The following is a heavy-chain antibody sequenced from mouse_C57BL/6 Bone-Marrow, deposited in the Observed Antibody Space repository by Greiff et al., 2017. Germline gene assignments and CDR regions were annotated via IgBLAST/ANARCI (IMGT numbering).Heavy chain of an antibody. Sequence: QVQLQQPGAELVKPGASVKLSCKASGYTFTSYWMQWVKQRPGQGLEWIGEIDPSDSYTNYNQKFKGKATLTVDTSSSTAYMQLSSLTSEDSAVYYCAATLFDYWGQGTTPTVSA. CDR2: IDPSDSYT. CDR3: AATLFDY. CDR1: GYTFTSYW. J-gene: IGHJ2*01. V-gene: IGHV1-50*01. D-gene: IGHD1-1*01.